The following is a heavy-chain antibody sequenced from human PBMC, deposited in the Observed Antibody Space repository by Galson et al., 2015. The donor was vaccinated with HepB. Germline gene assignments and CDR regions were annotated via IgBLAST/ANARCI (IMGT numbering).Heavy chain of an antibody. V-gene: IGHV3-30-3*01. CDR1: GFTFSSYA. Sequence: SLRLSCAASGFTFSSYAMHWVRQAPGKGLEWVAVISYDGSNKYYADSVKGRFTISRDNSKNTLYLQMNSLRAEDTAVYYCARPQKDIVVVPAASAYENYYYYGMDVWGQGTTVTVSS. D-gene: IGHD2-2*01. J-gene: IGHJ6*02. CDR3: ARPQKDIVVVPAASAYENYYYYGMDV. CDR2: ISYDGSNK.